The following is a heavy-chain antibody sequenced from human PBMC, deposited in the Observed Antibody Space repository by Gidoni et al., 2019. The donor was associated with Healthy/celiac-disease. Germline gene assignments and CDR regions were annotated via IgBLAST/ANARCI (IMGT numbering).Heavy chain of an antibody. CDR2: IKQDGSEK. J-gene: IGHJ4*02. CDR1: GFTLSSYW. V-gene: IGHV3-7*01. D-gene: IGHD3-3*01. Sequence: EVQLVESGVGLVQPGGSLRLSCAASGFTLSSYWMSWVRQALGKGLEWVANIKQDGSEKYYVNSVKGQFTISRDNAKNSLYLQMNSLRAEDTAVYYCARDAHYDFWSGYSDYWGQGTLVTVSS. CDR3: ARDAHYDFWSGYSDY.